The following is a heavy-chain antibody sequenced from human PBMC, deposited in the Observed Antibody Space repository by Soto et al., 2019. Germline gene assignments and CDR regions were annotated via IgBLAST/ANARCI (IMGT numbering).Heavy chain of an antibody. Sequence: EVQLVESGGGLVKPGGSLTLSCAASGFPFSQAWMTWVRQVSGKGLEWVAGIKSKSEGGTTDYAAPVKDRFSISSDDSRNTVFLQMNSLKTADTAMYYCTTAPWCFGSGSSKSGNWFDPWGQGILVTVSS. D-gene: IGHD3-10*01. CDR2: IKSKSEGGTT. J-gene: IGHJ5*02. CDR3: TTAPWCFGSGSSKSGNWFDP. V-gene: IGHV3-15*01. CDR1: GFPFSQAW.